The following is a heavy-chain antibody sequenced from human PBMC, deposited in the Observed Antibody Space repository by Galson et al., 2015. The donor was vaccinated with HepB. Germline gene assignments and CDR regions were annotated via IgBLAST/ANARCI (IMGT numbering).Heavy chain of an antibody. CDR3: ARRQCIGASCYLDS. V-gene: IGHV3-74*01. J-gene: IGHJ4*02. D-gene: IGHD4/OR15-4a*01. Sequence: SLRLSCAASGFTFNNYWMHWVRQAPGKGLVWVSRIDNDGTGTDYGDSVKGRFTISRDKAKNTLYLVMSSLRADDTAVYFCARRQCIGASCYLDSWGQGTLVTVSS. CDR2: IDNDGTGT. CDR1: GFTFNNYW.